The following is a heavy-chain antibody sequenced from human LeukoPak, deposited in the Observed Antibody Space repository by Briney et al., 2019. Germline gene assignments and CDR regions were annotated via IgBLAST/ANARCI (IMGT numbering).Heavy chain of an antibody. Sequence: GGSLRLSCAASGFTFSSYSMNWVRQAPGKGLEWVSYISSSSSMIYYADSVKGRFTISRDNAKNSLYLQMKSLRDEDTAIYYCARDYGDLPARVPYFDYWGQGTLVTASS. V-gene: IGHV3-48*02. CDR3: ARDYGDLPARVPYFDY. CDR1: GFTFSSYS. D-gene: IGHD4-17*01. J-gene: IGHJ4*02. CDR2: ISSSSSMI.